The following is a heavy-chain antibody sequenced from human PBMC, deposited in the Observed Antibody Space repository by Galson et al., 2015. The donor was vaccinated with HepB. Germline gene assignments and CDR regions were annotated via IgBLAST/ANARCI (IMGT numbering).Heavy chain of an antibody. CDR1: GGTFGSDA. J-gene: IGHJ6*02. Sequence: SVKVSCKASGGTFGSDAISWVRQAPGQGLEWMGRLIPIIGIPNYAQKFQDRVTVTADKSTSTIYMKLDSLRSEDTAVYYCARDYYGRQRASGGSLYYQGMDVWGQGTTVTVSS. V-gene: IGHV1-69*04. CDR3: ARDYYGRQRASGGSLYYQGMDV. CDR2: LIPIIGIP. D-gene: IGHD3-10*01.